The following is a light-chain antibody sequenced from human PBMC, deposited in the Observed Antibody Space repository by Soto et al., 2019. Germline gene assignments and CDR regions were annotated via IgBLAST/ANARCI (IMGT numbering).Light chain of an antibody. CDR3: QQSYSTPLT. CDR1: QNIKTY. CDR2: DAS. V-gene: IGKV1-39*01. J-gene: IGKJ4*01. Sequence: DIRTTQSPSSLSASVGDRVTITCRASQNIKTYLNWYQHKLGEAPKLLIYDASNLQGVVPSRFSGSGSGTDFTLTISSLQPEDFATYYCQQSYSTPLTFGGGTKVEIK.